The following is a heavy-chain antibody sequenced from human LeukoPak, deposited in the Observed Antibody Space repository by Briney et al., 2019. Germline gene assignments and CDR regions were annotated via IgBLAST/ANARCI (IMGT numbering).Heavy chain of an antibody. CDR2: IWYDGSNK. CDR1: GFTFSSYG. J-gene: IGHJ6*02. Sequence: SGGSLRLSCAASGFTFSSYGMHWVRQAPGEGLEWVAVIWYDGSNKYYADSVKGPFTISRDNSKNTLYLQMNSLRAEDTAVYYYARGGGIYYYGMDVWGQGTTVTVSS. V-gene: IGHV3-33*01. CDR3: ARGGGIYYYGMDV. D-gene: IGHD3-16*01.